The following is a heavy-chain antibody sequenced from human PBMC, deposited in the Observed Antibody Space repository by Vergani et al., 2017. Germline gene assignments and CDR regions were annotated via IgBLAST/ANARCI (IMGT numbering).Heavy chain of an antibody. CDR3: ARIVVPAVRGSFSWTRCDP. D-gene: IGHD2-2*01. Sequence: QVQLQQWGAGLLKPSETLSLTCAVYGGSFSGYYWSWIRQPPGKGLEWIGEINHSGSTNYNPSLKSRVTISVDTSKNQFSLKLSSVTAADTAVYYCARIVVPAVRGSFSWTRCDPWGQGTRVTVSS. CDR1: GGSFSGYY. CDR2: INHSGST. V-gene: IGHV4-34*01. J-gene: IGHJ5*02.